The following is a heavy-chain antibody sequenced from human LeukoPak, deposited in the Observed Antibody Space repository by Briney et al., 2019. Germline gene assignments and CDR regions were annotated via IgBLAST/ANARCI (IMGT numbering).Heavy chain of an antibody. CDR2: INSDGSST. D-gene: IGHD2-15*01. CDR3: ARVVAATLPDY. V-gene: IGHV3-74*01. CDR1: GFTFSSYW. J-gene: IGHJ4*02. Sequence: GGSLRLSCAASGFTFSSYWMHWVRQAPGKGLVWVSRINSDGSSTSYADSVKGRFTISRDNAKNTLHLQMNSLRAEDTAVYYCARVVAATLPDYWGQGTLVTVSS.